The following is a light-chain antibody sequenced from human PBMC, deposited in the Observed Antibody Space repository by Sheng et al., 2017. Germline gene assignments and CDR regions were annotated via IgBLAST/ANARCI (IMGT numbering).Light chain of an antibody. V-gene: IGKV3D-20*02. CDR2: DAS. CDR1: QSVFGSQ. Sequence: IVLTQSPGILSSSPGERATLSCRASQSVFGSQLAWYQQKPGQAPRLLIYDASIRATGTPDRFSGSGSGTDFTLTISRLEPEDVATYYCQQAKTFPLTLGGGTKVEIK. J-gene: IGKJ4*01. CDR3: QQAKTFPLT.